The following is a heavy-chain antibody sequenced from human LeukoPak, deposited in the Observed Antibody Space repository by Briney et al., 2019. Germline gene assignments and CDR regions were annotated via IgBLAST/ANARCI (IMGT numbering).Heavy chain of an antibody. CDR3: TRDLMDYDVSTGLHHYYMDV. Sequence: GGSLRLSCAASGFAVRSNYMSWVRQAPGKGLEWVAVTSYDGNNKYYADSVKGRFTISRDNSKNTLYLQMNSLRAEDTAVYYCTRDLMDYDVSTGLHHYYMDVWGQGTTVTVSS. J-gene: IGHJ6*02. V-gene: IGHV3-30-3*01. CDR1: GFAVRSNY. D-gene: IGHD3-9*01. CDR2: TSYDGNNK.